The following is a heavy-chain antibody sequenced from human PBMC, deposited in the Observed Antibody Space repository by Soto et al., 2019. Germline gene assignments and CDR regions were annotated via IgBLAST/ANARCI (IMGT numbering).Heavy chain of an antibody. Sequence: QVQLQESGPGLVKPSETLSLTCTVSGGSISSYYWSWIRQPPGKGLAWIGYIYYSGSTNYTPSLNRRVTISVDASKNELSLKLNSMTAADRAVYYCARQNYGSGSTYFDYWGQGTLVTVSS. J-gene: IGHJ4*02. V-gene: IGHV4-59*08. CDR2: IYYSGST. CDR1: GGSISSYY. D-gene: IGHD3-10*01. CDR3: ARQNYGSGSTYFDY.